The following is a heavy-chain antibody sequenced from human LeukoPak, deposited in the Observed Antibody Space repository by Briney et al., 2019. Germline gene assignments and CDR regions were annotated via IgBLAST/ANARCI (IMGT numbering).Heavy chain of an antibody. CDR3: ARELRRDDI. CDR2: INPNSDDT. Sequence: ASVKVSCKASGYTFIHHYIHWVRQAPGQGLEWMGWINPNSDDTNYAQKFQGGVTMTRDTSISTVYMELTRPRSDDTAVYYCARELRRDDIWGQGTMVTVSS. CDR1: GYTFIHHY. D-gene: IGHD2-15*01. J-gene: IGHJ3*02. V-gene: IGHV1-2*02.